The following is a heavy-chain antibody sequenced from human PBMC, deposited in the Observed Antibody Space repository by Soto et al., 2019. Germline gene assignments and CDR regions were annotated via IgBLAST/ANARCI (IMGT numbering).Heavy chain of an antibody. D-gene: IGHD6-19*01. Sequence: QVQLVQSGAEVKKPGSSVKVSCKASGGTFSSYAISWVRQAPGQGLEWMGGIIPIFGTANYAQKFQGRVTITADESTSTAYMELSSLRSEDTAVYYCARVFAGAVAGTDFSYYYGMDVWGQGTTATVSS. CDR2: IIPIFGTA. CDR3: ARVFAGAVAGTDFSYYYGMDV. CDR1: GGTFSSYA. V-gene: IGHV1-69*12. J-gene: IGHJ6*02.